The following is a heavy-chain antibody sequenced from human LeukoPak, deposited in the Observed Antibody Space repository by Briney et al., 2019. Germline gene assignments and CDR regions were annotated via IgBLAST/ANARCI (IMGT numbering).Heavy chain of an antibody. J-gene: IGHJ6*02. CDR3: ARTRLAAAGTFPPTRYYYGMDV. CDR2: IYYSGST. V-gene: IGHV4-59*08. Sequence: PSETLSLTCTVSGGSISSYYWSWIRQPPGKGLEWIGYIYYSGSTNYNPSLKSRVTISVDTSKNQFSLKLSSVTAADTAVYYCARTRLAAAGTFPPTRYYYGMDVWGQGTTVTVSS. D-gene: IGHD6-13*01. CDR1: GGSISSYY.